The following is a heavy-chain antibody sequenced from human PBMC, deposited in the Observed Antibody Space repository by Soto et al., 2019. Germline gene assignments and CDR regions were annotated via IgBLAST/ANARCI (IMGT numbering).Heavy chain of an antibody. V-gene: IGHV3-33*01. D-gene: IGHD4-17*01. Sequence: QEHLVESGGGVVQPGRSLRLSCAASGFTFSRFGMHWVLQAPDKGLEWVAVIYSDGSHQFYSDSVKGRFTISRDNVENTLYLQMSNLRAEDTAVYYCVRDVTVTSYFDFWGQGTLVTVSS. CDR1: GFTFSRFG. CDR3: VRDVTVTSYFDF. CDR2: IYSDGSHQ. J-gene: IGHJ4*02.